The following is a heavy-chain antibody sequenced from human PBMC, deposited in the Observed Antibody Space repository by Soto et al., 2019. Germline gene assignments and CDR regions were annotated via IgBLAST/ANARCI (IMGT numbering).Heavy chain of an antibody. V-gene: IGHV4-39*01. CDR2: IYYSGST. CDR3: ARQLWSGLYYYYYMDF. D-gene: IGHD3-3*01. Sequence: SETLSLTCTVSGGSISSSSYYWGWIRQPPGKGLEWIGSIYYSGSTYYNPSLKSRVTISVDTSKNQFSLKLSSVTAADTAVYYCARQLWSGLYYYYYMDFWGKGTTVTVSS. CDR1: GGSISSSSYY. J-gene: IGHJ6*03.